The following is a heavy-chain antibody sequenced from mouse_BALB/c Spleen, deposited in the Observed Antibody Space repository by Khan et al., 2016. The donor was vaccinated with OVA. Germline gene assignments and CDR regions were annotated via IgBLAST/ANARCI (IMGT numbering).Heavy chain of an antibody. Sequence: EVELVESGGGLVQPGGSLRLSCATSGFTFTDYYMSWVRQPPGKALEWLGFIRNKPNGSTTEYSASVKGRLTISRATCQGILYLQMNTLKAEDSATYDCARDRGGLRLDDWGEGTTVTVSS. CDR2: IRNKPNGSTT. V-gene: IGHV7-3*02. CDR1: GFTFTDYY. CDR3: ARDRGGLRLDD. D-gene: IGHD2-2*01. J-gene: IGHJ1*01.